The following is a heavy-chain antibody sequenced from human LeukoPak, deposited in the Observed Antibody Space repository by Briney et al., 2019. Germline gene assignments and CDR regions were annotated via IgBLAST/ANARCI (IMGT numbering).Heavy chain of an antibody. J-gene: IGHJ4*02. CDR3: ARRGLIDY. D-gene: IGHD3/OR15-3a*01. CDR1: GFTFSSYG. V-gene: IGHV4-39*01. Sequence: LRLSCAASGFTFSSYGMHWVRQPPGKGLEWIGSIYYSGSTYYNPSLKSRVTISVDTSKNQFSLNLSSVTAADTAVYYCARRGLIDYWGQGTLVTVSS. CDR2: IYYSGST.